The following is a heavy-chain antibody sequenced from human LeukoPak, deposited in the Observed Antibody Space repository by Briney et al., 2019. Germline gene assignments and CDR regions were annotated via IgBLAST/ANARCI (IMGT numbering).Heavy chain of an antibody. CDR1: GGSISSYY. CDR2: IYTSGST. D-gene: IGHD3-3*01. V-gene: IGHV4-4*07. CDR3: AREYTIFGVVNPGYYMDV. Sequence: PSETLSLTCTVSGGSISSYYWSWIRQPAGKGLEWIGRIYTSGSTNYNPSLKSRVTMSVDTSKNQFSLKLSSVTAADTAVYYCAREYTIFGVVNPGYYMDVWGKGTTVTVSS. J-gene: IGHJ6*03.